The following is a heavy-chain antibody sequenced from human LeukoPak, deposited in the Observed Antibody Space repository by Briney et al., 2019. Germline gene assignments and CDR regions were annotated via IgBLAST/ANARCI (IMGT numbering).Heavy chain of an antibody. CDR1: GFTFSSYA. Sequence: PGGSLRLSCAASGFTFSSYAMSWVRQAPGKGLEWVSAISGSGGSTYYADSVKGRFTISRDNAENSLYLQVDNLRVGDTAVYYCARGRGYSGYVDYWGQGTLVTVSS. CDR2: ISGSGGST. J-gene: IGHJ4*02. V-gene: IGHV3-23*01. CDR3: ARGRGYSGYVDY. D-gene: IGHD5-12*01.